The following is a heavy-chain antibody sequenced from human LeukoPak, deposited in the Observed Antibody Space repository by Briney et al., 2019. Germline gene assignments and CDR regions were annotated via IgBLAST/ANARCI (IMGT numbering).Heavy chain of an antibody. Sequence: PGGSLRLSCTTSGFNFRHYALSWVRQAPGKGLEWVGFIRSKAYGGTTEYAASVKRRFTISRDDSKSIAYLQMNSLKIEDTAVYYCIRGPSGRYVGEDFDYWGQGTLVTVSS. V-gene: IGHV3-49*04. CDR2: IRSKAYGGTT. CDR1: GFNFRHYA. CDR3: IRGPSGRYVGEDFDY. D-gene: IGHD3-16*01. J-gene: IGHJ4*02.